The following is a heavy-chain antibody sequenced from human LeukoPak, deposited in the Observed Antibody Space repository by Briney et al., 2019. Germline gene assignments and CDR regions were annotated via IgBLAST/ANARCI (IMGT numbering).Heavy chain of an antibody. V-gene: IGHV4-61*02. D-gene: IGHD1-26*01. CDR1: GGSISSGTYY. CDR2: IYTSGST. J-gene: IGHJ4*02. CDR3: ARYREVGATVDY. Sequence: SETLSLTCTVPGGSISSGTYYWSWIRQPAGKGLEWIGRIYTSGSTNYNPSLKSRVTISIDTSKNQFSLKLSSVTAADTAVYYCARYREVGATVDYWGQGTLVTVSS.